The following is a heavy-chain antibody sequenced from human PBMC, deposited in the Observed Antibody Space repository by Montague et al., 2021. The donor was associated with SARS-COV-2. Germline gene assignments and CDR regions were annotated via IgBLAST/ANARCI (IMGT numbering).Heavy chain of an antibody. J-gene: IGHJ4*02. CDR1: GGSISSGSYS. Sequence: TLSLTCTVSGGSISSGSYSWSWIRQGPGKGLDWIGNIYYSGSAYYSPSLRSRATLSVYTSKNQFSLNLSSVSAADTAVYYCAREDAASGTAYCDYGGQGTLVTVSS. D-gene: IGHD6-13*01. CDR3: AREDAASGTAYCDY. CDR2: IYYSGSA. V-gene: IGHV4-31*03.